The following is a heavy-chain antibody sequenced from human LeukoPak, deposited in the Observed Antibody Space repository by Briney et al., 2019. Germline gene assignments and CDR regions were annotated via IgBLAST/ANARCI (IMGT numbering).Heavy chain of an antibody. CDR3: ARERLRITMIVAVRGGAFDI. Sequence: PSETLSLTCTVSGGSISGYYWSWIRRPPGKGLEWIGYIYYSGTTSYNPSLKSRLTISVDTSKNHFSLQLSSVTASDTAVYYCARERLRITMIVAVRGGAFDIWGQGTMVTVSS. CDR1: GGSISGYY. V-gene: IGHV4-59*01. J-gene: IGHJ3*02. D-gene: IGHD3-22*01. CDR2: IYYSGTT.